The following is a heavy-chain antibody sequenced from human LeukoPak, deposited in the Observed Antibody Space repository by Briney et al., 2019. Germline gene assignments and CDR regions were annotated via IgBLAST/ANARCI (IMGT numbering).Heavy chain of an antibody. CDR1: GFTFSSYG. D-gene: IGHD6-19*01. CDR3: AEDDGVAVAGTGTSDP. Sequence: GGSLRLSCAASGFTFSSYGMHWVRQAPGKGLEWVAVISYDGSNKYYADSVKGRFTISRDNSKNTLYLQMNSLRAEDTAVYYCAEDDGVAVAGTGTSDPWGQGTLVTVSS. J-gene: IGHJ5*02. CDR2: ISYDGSNK. V-gene: IGHV3-30*18.